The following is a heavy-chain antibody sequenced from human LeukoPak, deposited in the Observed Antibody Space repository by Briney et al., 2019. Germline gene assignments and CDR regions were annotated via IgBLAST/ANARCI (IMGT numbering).Heavy chain of an antibody. CDR1: GGTFSSYA. CDR3: ARARDIVVVPAATRLGY. D-gene: IGHD2-2*01. CDR2: IIPIFGTA. Sequence: ASVKVSCKASGGTFSSYAICWVRQAPGQGLEWMGGIIPIFGTANYAQKFQGRVTITADESTGTAYMELSSLRSEDTAVYYCARARDIVVVPAATRLGYWGQGTLVTVSS. V-gene: IGHV1-69*13. J-gene: IGHJ4*02.